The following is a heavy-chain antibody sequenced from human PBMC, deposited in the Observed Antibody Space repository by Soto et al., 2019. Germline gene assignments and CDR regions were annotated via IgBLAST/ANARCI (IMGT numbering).Heavy chain of an antibody. Sequence: EVQLVESGGGLVQPGESLKLSCAASGFIFSESSLHWVRQAPGKGLEWVGRIRSKAKGYATAYGASVKGRFAVSRDDSKNAAYLQMNSLKTEDTAVYYCTRYNDVTPWHFDFWGQGTLVTVSS. CDR3: TRYNDVTPWHFDF. D-gene: IGHD1-1*01. V-gene: IGHV3-73*01. J-gene: IGHJ4*02. CDR1: GFIFSESS. CDR2: IRSKAKGYAT.